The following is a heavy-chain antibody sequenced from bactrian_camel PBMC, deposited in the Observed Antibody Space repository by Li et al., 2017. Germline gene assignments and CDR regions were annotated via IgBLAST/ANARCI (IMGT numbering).Heavy chain of an antibody. CDR1: EDISAFF. D-gene: IGHD6*01. CDR2: MHSVGSE. CDR3: ATRSIGA. J-gene: IGHJ4*01. Sequence: HVQLVESGGGTVQAGGSLELSCVASEDISAFFVGWFRQVPGKEREAIAIMHSVGSETYADSVTGRVTISKDHAKNTLYLQMNSLKPEDTAVYYCATRSIGAWGQGTQVTVS. V-gene: IGHV3S57*01.